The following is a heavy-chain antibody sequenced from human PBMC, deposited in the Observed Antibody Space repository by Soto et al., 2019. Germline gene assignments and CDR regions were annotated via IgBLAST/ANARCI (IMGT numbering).Heavy chain of an antibody. Sequence: GGSLRLSCAASGFTFSSYGMHWVRQAPGKGLEWVAVIWYDGSNKYYADSVKGRFTISRDNSKNTLYLQMNSLRAEDTAVYYCARDFSEQQLYRVNGMDVWGQGTTVTVSS. CDR3: ARDFSEQQLYRVNGMDV. V-gene: IGHV3-33*01. CDR1: GFTFSSYG. J-gene: IGHJ6*02. D-gene: IGHD6-13*01. CDR2: IWYDGSNK.